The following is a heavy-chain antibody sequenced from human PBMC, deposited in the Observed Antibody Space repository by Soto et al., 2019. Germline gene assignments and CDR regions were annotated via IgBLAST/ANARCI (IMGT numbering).Heavy chain of an antibody. J-gene: IGHJ4*02. Sequence: QVQLVESGGGVVQPGRSLRLSCAASGFTFSSYGMHWVRQAPGKGLEWVAVISYDGSNKYYADSVKGRFTISRDNSKNTLYPQMNSLRAEDTAVYYCAKELDYWGQGTLVTVSS. CDR2: ISYDGSNK. CDR1: GFTFSSYG. V-gene: IGHV3-30*18. CDR3: AKELDY.